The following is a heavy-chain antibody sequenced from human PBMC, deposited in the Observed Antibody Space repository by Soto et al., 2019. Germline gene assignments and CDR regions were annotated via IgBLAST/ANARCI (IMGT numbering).Heavy chain of an antibody. CDR1: GGSVSSGSYY. CDR2: IYYSGST. Sequence: PSETLSLTCTVSGGSVSSGSYYLSWISEPPWKGLGWIGYIYYSGSTNYNPSLKSRVTISVDTSKNQFSLKLSSVTAADTAVYYCARVMGATTKSAYYYGMDVWGQGTTVTVSS. V-gene: IGHV4-61*01. CDR3: ARVMGATTKSAYYYGMDV. J-gene: IGHJ6*02. D-gene: IGHD1-26*01.